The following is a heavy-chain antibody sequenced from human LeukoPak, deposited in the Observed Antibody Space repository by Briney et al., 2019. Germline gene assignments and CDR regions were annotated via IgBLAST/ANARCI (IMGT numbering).Heavy chain of an antibody. CDR3: ARAYGNSWYNDYFDY. V-gene: IGHV3-21*01. J-gene: IGHJ4*02. D-gene: IGHD6-13*01. CDR2: ISSSSDYI. Sequence: GGSLRLSCAASVFSLSSYDMNWVRQAPGKGLEWVSSISSSSDYIYYADSVEGRFTISRDNAKNSLYLQMNSLRAEDTAVYYCARAYGNSWYNDYFDYWGQGTLVTVSS. CDR1: VFSLSSYD.